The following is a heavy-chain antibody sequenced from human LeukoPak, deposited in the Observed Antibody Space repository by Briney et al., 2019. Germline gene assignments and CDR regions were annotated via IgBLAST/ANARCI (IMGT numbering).Heavy chain of an antibody. CDR2: INHSGST. D-gene: IGHD6-19*01. CDR1: GGSFSGYY. J-gene: IGHJ4*02. CDR3: ARDHLAVAGRVDY. V-gene: IGHV4-34*01. Sequence: SETLSLTCAVYGGSFSGYYWSWIRQPLGKGLEWIGEINHSGSTNYNPSLKSRVTISVDTSKNQFSLKLSSVTAADTAVYYCARDHLAVAGRVDYWGQGTLVTVSS.